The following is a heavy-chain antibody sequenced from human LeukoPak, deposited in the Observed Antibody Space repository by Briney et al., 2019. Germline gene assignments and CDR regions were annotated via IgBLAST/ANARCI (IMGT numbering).Heavy chain of an antibody. CDR2: TYYRSKWYS. CDR3: ARMVGLVSDY. V-gene: IGHV6-1*01. CDR1: GDSVSSNSAA. D-gene: IGHD3-10*01. J-gene: IGHJ4*02. Sequence: SQTLSLTCAISGDSVSSNSAAWNWIRQSPSRGLEWLGRTYYRSKWYSYYAPSVKSRITINPDTSKNQFSLQLKSVTPEDTAVYYCARMVGLVSDYWGQGALVTVSS.